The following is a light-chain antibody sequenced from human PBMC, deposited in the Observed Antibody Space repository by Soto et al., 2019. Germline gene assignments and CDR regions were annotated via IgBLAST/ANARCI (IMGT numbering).Light chain of an antibody. CDR1: QDIGNF. J-gene: IGKJ4*01. Sequence: ILMTQSPSSLSAFVGDRVTITCRASQDIGNFLAWYQQKPGKVPKLLIYAASTLQSGVPSRFSGSGSGKDFTLTISSLQPEDVATYYCQKCKVAPFTFGGGTKVDIK. CDR2: AAS. CDR3: QKCKVAPFT. V-gene: IGKV1-27*01.